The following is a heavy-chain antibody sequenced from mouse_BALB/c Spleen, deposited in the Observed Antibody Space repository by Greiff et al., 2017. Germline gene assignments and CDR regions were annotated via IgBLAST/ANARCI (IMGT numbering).Heavy chain of an antibody. D-gene: IGHD1-1*01. CDR3: ARDPYGSSYKYFDY. Sequence: EVQVVESGGGLVQPGGSLKLSCAASGFTFSSYGMSWVRQTPDKRLELVATINSNGGSTYYPDSVKGRFTISRDNAKNTLYLQMSSLKSEDTAMYYCARDPYGSSYKYFDYWGQGTTLTVSS. CDR1: GFTFSSYG. V-gene: IGHV5-6-3*01. J-gene: IGHJ2*01. CDR2: INSNGGST.